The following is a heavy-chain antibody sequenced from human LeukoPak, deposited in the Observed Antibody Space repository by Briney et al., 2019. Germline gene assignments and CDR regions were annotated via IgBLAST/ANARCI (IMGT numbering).Heavy chain of an antibody. CDR1: GFTFSSYW. CDR2: ISHDESNK. J-gene: IGHJ4*02. Sequence: PGGSLRLSCAASGFTFSSYWMSWVRQAPGKGLEWVAVISHDESNKYYTDPVKGRFTISRDNSKNTLYLQMHSLRPEDTAVYYCARTKGRYWGFDYWGQGTLVTVSS. D-gene: IGHD2-21*01. CDR3: ARTKGRYWGFDY. V-gene: IGHV3-30-3*01.